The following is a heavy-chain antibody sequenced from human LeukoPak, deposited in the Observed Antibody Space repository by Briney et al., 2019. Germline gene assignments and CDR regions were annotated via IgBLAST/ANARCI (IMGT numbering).Heavy chain of an antibody. CDR2: IPYDGSNK. CDR3: AKDRSSSWTIDY. Sequence: GVSLRLSCAASGFTFSSYGMHWVRQAPGKGLEWVAVIPYDGSNKYYADSVKGRFTISRDNSKNTLYLQMNSLRAEDTAVYYCAKDRSSSWTIDYWGQGTLVTVSS. V-gene: IGHV3-30*18. CDR1: GFTFSSYG. D-gene: IGHD6-13*01. J-gene: IGHJ4*02.